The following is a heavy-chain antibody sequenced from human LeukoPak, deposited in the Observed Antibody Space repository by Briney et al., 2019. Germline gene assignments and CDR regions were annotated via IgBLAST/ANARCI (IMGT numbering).Heavy chain of an antibody. V-gene: IGHV3-23*01. D-gene: IGHD3-10*01. CDR3: AKGGEWPNYYFDY. CDR2: ISGSGGST. Sequence: GGSLRLSCAASGFTFSSYAMSWVRQAPGKGLEWVSAISGSGGSTYYADSVKGRFTISRDNSENTLYLQMNSLRAEDTAVYYCAKGGEWPNYYFDYWGQGTLVTVSS. J-gene: IGHJ4*02. CDR1: GFTFSSYA.